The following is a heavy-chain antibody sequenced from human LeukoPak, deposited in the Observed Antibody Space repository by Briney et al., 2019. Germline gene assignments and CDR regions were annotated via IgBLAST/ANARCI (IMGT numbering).Heavy chain of an antibody. J-gene: IGHJ4*02. V-gene: IGHV1-46*01. CDR2: INPSGGSR. CDR1: GYSLTSYY. D-gene: IGHD1-1*01. Sequence: ASVKVSCKASGYSLTSYYMQWVRQAPGQGLEWMGIINPSGGSRSYAQKFQGRVTMTSDTSTSTVYMELSSLRSDDTAVYFCARDRPSLSTGTFFDYWGQGTLVTVSS. CDR3: ARDRPSLSTGTFFDY.